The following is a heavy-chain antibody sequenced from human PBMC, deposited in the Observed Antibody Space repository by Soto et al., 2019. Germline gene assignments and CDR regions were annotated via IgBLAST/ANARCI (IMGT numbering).Heavy chain of an antibody. J-gene: IGHJ6*04. CDR1: GFTFSSYA. CDR3: AKSGQGSGYGSGRCYYYCLVV. D-gene: IGHD3-10*01. Sequence: GSLRLSCAASGFTFSSYAMSWVRQAPGKGLEWVSAISGSGGSTYYADSVKGRFTISRDNSKNTLHLQMNSLRAEDTAVYDCAKSGQGSGYGSGRCYYYCLVVCGKESTVTVSS. V-gene: IGHV3-23*01. CDR2: ISGSGGST.